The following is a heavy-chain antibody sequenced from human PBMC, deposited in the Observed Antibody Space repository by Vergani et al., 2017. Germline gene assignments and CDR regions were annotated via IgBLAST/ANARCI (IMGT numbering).Heavy chain of an antibody. Sequence: QVQLVQSGAEVKKPGSSVKVSCKASGGTFSSYAISWVRQAPGQGLEWMGGIITIFSTANYAQKFKGRVTITADESTSTAYMELSSLRTEDTAVYYCARGGQWLVQGWCDPWGQGTLVTVSS. J-gene: IGHJ5*02. CDR3: ARGGQWLVQGWCDP. CDR1: GGTFSSYA. D-gene: IGHD6-19*01. V-gene: IGHV1-69*12. CDR2: IITIFSTA.